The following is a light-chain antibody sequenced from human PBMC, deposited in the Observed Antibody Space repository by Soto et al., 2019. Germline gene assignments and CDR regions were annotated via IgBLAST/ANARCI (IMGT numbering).Light chain of an antibody. J-gene: IGKJ4*01. CDR3: QQRSNWPVT. CDR1: QSVSSY. Sequence: EIVLTQSPATLSLSPGESATLSCRASQSVSSYLAWYQQKPGQAPRLLIYDASNRATGIPARFSGSGSGTDFTLTISSLEPEDFAVYYCQQRSNWPVTFGVGTKVEIK. V-gene: IGKV3-11*01. CDR2: DAS.